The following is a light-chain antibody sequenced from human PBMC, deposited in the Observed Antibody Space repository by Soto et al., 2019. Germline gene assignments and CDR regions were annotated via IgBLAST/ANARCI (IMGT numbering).Light chain of an antibody. CDR1: QSISSW. J-gene: IGKJ1*01. CDR3: QQYNSYSRT. CDR2: DAS. V-gene: IGKV1-5*01. Sequence: DIQMTQSPSTLSASVGDRVTITCRASQSISSWLAWYQQKPGKAPKLLIYDASSLESGVPSRFRGSGSGTEFTLTISSLQHDDFATYYCQQYNSYSRTFGQGTKVDIK.